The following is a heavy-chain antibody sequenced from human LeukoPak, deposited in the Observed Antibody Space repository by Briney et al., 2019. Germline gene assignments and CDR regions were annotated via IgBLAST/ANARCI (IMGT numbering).Heavy chain of an antibody. CDR2: ISRSGSTI. CDR3: ARETSRWYGSSSEFDY. D-gene: IGHD6-6*01. V-gene: IGHV3-48*03. J-gene: IGHJ4*02. Sequence: GGSLRLSCAASGFTFSNYEMNWVRQAPGKGLEWVSYISRSGSTIYYADSVKGRFTISRDNAKNSIYLQMNSLRAEDTAVYYCARETSRWYGSSSEFDYWGQGTLVTVSS. CDR1: GFTFSNYE.